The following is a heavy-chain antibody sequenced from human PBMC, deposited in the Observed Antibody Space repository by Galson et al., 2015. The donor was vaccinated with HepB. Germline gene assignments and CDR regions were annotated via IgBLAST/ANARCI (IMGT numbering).Heavy chain of an antibody. V-gene: IGHV5-10-1*01. CDR3: ARTLWIDLYDDGMDF. CDR1: GYSFTSYW. Sequence: QSGAEVKKPGESLRISCKGSGYSFTSYWISWVRQMPGKGLEWMGRIDPSDSYTNYSPSFQGHVTISADKSISTAYLQWSSLKASDTAMYYCARTLWIDLYDDGMDFWGQGTTVTVSS. J-gene: IGHJ6*02. CDR2: IDPSDSYT. D-gene: IGHD2-2*03.